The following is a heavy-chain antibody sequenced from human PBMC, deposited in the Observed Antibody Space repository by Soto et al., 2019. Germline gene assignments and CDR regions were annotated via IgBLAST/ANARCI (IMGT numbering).Heavy chain of an antibody. D-gene: IGHD3-3*01. V-gene: IGHV3-33*01. Sequence: GGSLRLSCAASGFTFSSYGMHWVRQAPGKGLEWVAVIWYDGSNKYYADSVKGRFTISRDNSTNTLYLQMNSLRAEDTAVYYCARDSNQYNFWSGLNAFDIWGQGTMVTVSS. CDR2: IWYDGSNK. J-gene: IGHJ3*02. CDR1: GFTFSSYG. CDR3: ARDSNQYNFWSGLNAFDI.